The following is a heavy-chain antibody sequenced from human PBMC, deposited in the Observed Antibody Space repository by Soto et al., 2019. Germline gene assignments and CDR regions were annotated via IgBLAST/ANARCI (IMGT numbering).Heavy chain of an antibody. CDR3: AREQNFYDY. Sequence: QVQLVQSGAEVKKPGASVKVSCKASGYTFTSYGISWVRQAPGQGLEWMGWISAYNGNTKYAQKLQGRVTMTTDTSTSTANMKLRSLSSDDKAVDDYAREQNFYDYWGQGTLVTVSS. J-gene: IGHJ4*02. CDR2: ISAYNGNT. V-gene: IGHV1-18*01. D-gene: IGHD1-7*01. CDR1: GYTFTSYG.